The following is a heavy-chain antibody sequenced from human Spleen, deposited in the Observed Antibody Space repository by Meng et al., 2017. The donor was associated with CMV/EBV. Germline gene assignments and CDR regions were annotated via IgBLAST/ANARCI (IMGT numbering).Heavy chain of an antibody. CDR1: GFTFDDYG. Sequence: GESLKISCAASGFTFDDYGMSWVRQAPGKGLEWVSGINWNGGSTGYADSVKGRFTISRDNAKNSLYLQMNSLRAEDTALYYCARDKSVRYCSSISCYSPIDYWGQGTLVTVSS. CDR2: INWNGGST. CDR3: ARDKSVRYCSSISCYSPIDY. J-gene: IGHJ4*02. V-gene: IGHV3-20*04. D-gene: IGHD2-2*01.